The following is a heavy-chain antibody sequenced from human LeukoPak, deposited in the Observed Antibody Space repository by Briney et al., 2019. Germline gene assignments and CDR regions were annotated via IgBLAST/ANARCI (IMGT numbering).Heavy chain of an antibody. CDR1: GDSITSSNW. D-gene: IGHD1-14*01. V-gene: IGHV4-4*02. J-gene: IGHJ4*02. CDR3: AFYNRGWYFDY. CDR2: IWHSGST. Sequence: SETLSLTCAVSGDSITSSNWWSWVRQPPGKGLECIGEIWHSGSTNYNPSLRSRVAISVDKSKNQFSLKLSSVTAADTAMYYCAFYNRGWYFDYWGQGTLVTVSS.